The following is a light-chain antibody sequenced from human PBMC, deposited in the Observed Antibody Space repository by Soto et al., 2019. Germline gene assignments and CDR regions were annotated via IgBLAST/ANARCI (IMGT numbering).Light chain of an antibody. J-gene: IGKJ4*01. CDR3: QQRMSWART. CDR1: QNIGRY. Sequence: EIVLPQSPATLSLSPGERATLSCRASQNIGRYLAWYQQTPDQVPRLLIYDVSDSATGIPPRFSGSGSATDFTLTISSLEPGDFAVYFGQQRMSWARTFSGETKVESK. V-gene: IGKV3-11*01. CDR2: DVS.